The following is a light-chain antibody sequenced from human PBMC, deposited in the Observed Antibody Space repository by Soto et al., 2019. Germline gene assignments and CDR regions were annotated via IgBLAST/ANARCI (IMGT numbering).Light chain of an antibody. J-gene: IGKJ1*01. V-gene: IGKV3-20*01. CDR2: GAS. CDR3: QQYVSSVT. CDR1: QSVDSSF. Sequence: EIVLTQSPGSLSLSPGERGTLSCRASQSVDSSFFAWYQQKPDQAPRLLIYGASKRATGIPDRISGSGSGTDFTLLISRLEPEDFAVYYCQQYVSSVTFGQGPKVEIK.